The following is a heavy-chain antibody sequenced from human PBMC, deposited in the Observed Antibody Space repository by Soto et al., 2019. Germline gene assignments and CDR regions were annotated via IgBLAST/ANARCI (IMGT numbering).Heavy chain of an antibody. J-gene: IGHJ4*02. Sequence: QVQLQESGPGLVKPSETLSLRCTVSDGPISPNYWTWIRQPPGKGLEWIGYIYYAGTTTYNPSLKSRVSISVDTSKNEVSLKLTSVTAADTAVYYCARLGAYYQALDSWGQGTLVTVSS. CDR3: ARLGAYYQALDS. CDR2: IYYAGTT. CDR1: DGPISPNY. D-gene: IGHD3-22*01. V-gene: IGHV4-59*08.